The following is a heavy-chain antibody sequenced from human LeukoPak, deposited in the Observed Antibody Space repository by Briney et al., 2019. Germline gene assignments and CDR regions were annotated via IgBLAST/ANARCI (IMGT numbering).Heavy chain of an antibody. V-gene: IGHV4-59*01. Sequence: SETLSLTCTVSGGSISSYYWSWIRQPPGKGLEWIGYIYYSGSTNYNPSLKSRVTISVDTSKNQFSLKLSSVTAADTAVYYCARYYDYVWGSYTLDYWGQGTLVTVSS. CDR3: ARYYDYVWGSYTLDY. J-gene: IGHJ4*02. D-gene: IGHD3-16*01. CDR2: IYYSGST. CDR1: GGSISSYY.